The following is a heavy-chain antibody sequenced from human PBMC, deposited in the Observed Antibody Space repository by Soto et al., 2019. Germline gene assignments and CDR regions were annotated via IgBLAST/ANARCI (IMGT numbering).Heavy chain of an antibody. V-gene: IGHV3-15*01. CDR3: TTVGVVVAATSFDY. Sequence: GGSLRLSCAASGFTFSNAWMSWVRQAPGKGLEWVGRIKSKTDDGTTDYAAPVKGRFTISRDDSKNTLYLQMNSLKTEDTAVYYCTTVGVVVAATSFDYWGQGTLVTVSS. CDR2: IKSKTDDGTT. J-gene: IGHJ4*02. D-gene: IGHD2-15*01. CDR1: GFTFSNAW.